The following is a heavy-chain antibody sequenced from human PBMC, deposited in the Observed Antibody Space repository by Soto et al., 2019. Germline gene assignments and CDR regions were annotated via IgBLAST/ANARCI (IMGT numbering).Heavy chain of an antibody. Sequence: EVQLLESGGGLVQPGGSLRLSCAASGFPFSSRAMSWVRQAPGKGLEWVSDISGSGTITYYADSVKGRFTISRDTSKNTLYLQMNCLRADDTAVYYCAEWARYCSGADCRAWGQGTLVTVSS. CDR2: ISGSGTIT. D-gene: IGHD2-15*01. J-gene: IGHJ5*02. V-gene: IGHV3-23*01. CDR3: AEWARYCSGADCRA. CDR1: GFPFSSRA.